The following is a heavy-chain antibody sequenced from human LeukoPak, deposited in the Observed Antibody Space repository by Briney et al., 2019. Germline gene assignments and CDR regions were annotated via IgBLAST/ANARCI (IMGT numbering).Heavy chain of an antibody. CDR3: AGMAIWSGYDWFDP. Sequence: SETLSLTCTVSGGSISSYYWSWIRQPAGKGLEWIGRIYTSGSTNYNPSLKSRVTISVDTSKNQFSLKLSSVTAADMAVYYCAGMAIWSGYDWFDPWGQGTLVTVSS. V-gene: IGHV4-4*07. CDR1: GGSISSYY. J-gene: IGHJ5*02. CDR2: IYTSGST. D-gene: IGHD3-3*01.